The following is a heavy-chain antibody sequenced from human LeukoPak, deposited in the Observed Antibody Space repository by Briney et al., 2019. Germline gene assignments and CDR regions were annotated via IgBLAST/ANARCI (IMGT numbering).Heavy chain of an antibody. CDR3: AREQVGATIYYFDY. Sequence: SETLSLTCTVSGGSIRSYYWSWIRQPAGKGLEWIWRIYTSGSTNYNPSLKSRVTMSVDTSKNRFSLKLSSVTAADTAVYYCAREQVGATIYYFDYWGQGTLVTVSS. J-gene: IGHJ4*02. D-gene: IGHD1-26*01. V-gene: IGHV4-4*07. CDR1: GGSIRSYY. CDR2: IYTSGST.